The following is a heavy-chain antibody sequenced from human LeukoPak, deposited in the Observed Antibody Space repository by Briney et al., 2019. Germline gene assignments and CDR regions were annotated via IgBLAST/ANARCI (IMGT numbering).Heavy chain of an antibody. CDR3: AHSGYSSGWYYFGY. CDR2: IYWDDDK. D-gene: IGHD6-19*01. J-gene: IGHJ4*02. Sequence: SGPTLVKPTQTLTLTCTFSGFSLTSTRVGVGWIRQPPGKALEWLALIYWDDDKRYSPSLKSRLTITKDTSKNQVVLTMTNMDPAYTATYYCAHSGYSSGWYYFGYWGQGTLVTVSS. CDR1: GFSLTSTRVG. V-gene: IGHV2-5*02.